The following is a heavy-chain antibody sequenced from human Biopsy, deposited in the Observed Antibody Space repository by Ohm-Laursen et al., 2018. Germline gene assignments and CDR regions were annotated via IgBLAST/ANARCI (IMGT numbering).Heavy chain of an antibody. Sequence: GTLSLTCTVSGGSISNNNYYWGWIRQPPGKGLEWIGSIFYRESTHYKPSLKSRVNISVDTSKNQFSLKLNSVTAADTAVYYCARDYDTSGYYYVSWGRGTLVTVSS. D-gene: IGHD3-22*01. CDR1: GGSISNNNYY. CDR3: ARDYDTSGYYYVS. V-gene: IGHV4-39*01. J-gene: IGHJ5*02. CDR2: IFYREST.